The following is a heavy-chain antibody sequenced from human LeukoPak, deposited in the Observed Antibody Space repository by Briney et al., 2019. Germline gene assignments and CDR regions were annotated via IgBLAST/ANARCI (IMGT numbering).Heavy chain of an antibody. Sequence: SETLSLTCAVYGGSFSGYYWSWIRQPPGKGLEWIGEINHSGSTNYNPFLKSRVTISVDTSKNQFSLKLSSVTAADTAVYCCARASITMVRGVIITSHFDYWGQGTLVTVSS. V-gene: IGHV4-34*01. CDR2: INHSGST. CDR1: GGSFSGYY. D-gene: IGHD3-10*01. CDR3: ARASITMVRGVIITSHFDY. J-gene: IGHJ4*02.